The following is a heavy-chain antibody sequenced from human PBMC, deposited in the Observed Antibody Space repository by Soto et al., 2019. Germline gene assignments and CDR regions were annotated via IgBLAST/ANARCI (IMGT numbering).Heavy chain of an antibody. V-gene: IGHV3-30*18. D-gene: IGHD6-19*01. CDR1: GFTFSSYG. J-gene: IGHJ4*02. CDR2: ISYDGSNK. CDR3: AKDRGSGWYVTAYYFDY. Sequence: GGSLRLSCAASGFTFSSYGMHWVRQAPGKGLEWVAVISYDGSNKYYADSVKGRFTISRDNSKNTLYLQMNSLRAEDTAVYYCAKDRGSGWYVTAYYFDYWGQGTLVTVSS.